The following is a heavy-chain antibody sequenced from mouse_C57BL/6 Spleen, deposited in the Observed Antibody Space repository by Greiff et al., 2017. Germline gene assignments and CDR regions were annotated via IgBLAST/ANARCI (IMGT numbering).Heavy chain of an antibody. CDR3: APNYYGSPYYAMDY. Sequence: EVKLMESGPELVKPGASVKISCKASGYSFTDYNMNWVKQSNGKSLEWIGVINPNYGTTSYNQKFKGKATLTVNQSSSTDYMQLNSLTSEDSAVYYCAPNYYGSPYYAMDYWGQGTS. CDR1: GYSFTDYN. CDR2: INPNYGTT. J-gene: IGHJ4*01. V-gene: IGHV1-39*01. D-gene: IGHD1-1*01.